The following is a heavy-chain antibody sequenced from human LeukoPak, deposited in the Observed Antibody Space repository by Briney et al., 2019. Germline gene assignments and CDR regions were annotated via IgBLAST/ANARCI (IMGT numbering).Heavy chain of an antibody. CDR1: GGSISSYY. CDR3: ARGIAVAGMYYFDC. J-gene: IGHJ4*02. CDR2: IYYSGST. V-gene: IGHV4-59*01. D-gene: IGHD6-19*01. Sequence: SETLSLTCTVSGGSISSYYWTWIRQPPGKGLEWIGYIYYSGSTNYNPSLKSRVTISVDTSKNQFSLKLSSVTAADTAVYYCARGIAVAGMYYFDCWGQGTLVTVSS.